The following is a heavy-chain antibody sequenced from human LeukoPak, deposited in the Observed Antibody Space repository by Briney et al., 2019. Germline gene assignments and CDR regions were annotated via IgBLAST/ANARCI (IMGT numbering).Heavy chain of an antibody. CDR1: GGSISSYY. D-gene: IGHD2-21*01. CDR2: IYYSGST. Sequence: SETLSLTCTVSGGSISSYYWSWIRQPPGKGLEWIGYIYYSGSTNYNPSLKSRVTISVDTSKNQFSLKLSSVTAADTAVYYCARGNQKGDPVYYMDVWGKGTTVTVSS. CDR3: ARGNQKGDPVYYMDV. J-gene: IGHJ6*03. V-gene: IGHV4-59*08.